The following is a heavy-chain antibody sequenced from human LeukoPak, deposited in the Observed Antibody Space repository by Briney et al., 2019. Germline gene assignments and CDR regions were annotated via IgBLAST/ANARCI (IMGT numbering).Heavy chain of an antibody. CDR3: AKDPAYCGGDCYSLDY. J-gene: IGHJ4*02. CDR1: GFTFSSYG. Sequence: GGSLRLSCAASGFTFSSYGMHWVRQAPGKGLEWVAFIRYDGSNKYYADSVKGRFTISRDNSKNTLYLQMNSLRAEDTAVYYCAKDPAYCGGDCYSLDYWGQGTLVTVSS. D-gene: IGHD2-21*01. CDR2: IRYDGSNK. V-gene: IGHV3-30*02.